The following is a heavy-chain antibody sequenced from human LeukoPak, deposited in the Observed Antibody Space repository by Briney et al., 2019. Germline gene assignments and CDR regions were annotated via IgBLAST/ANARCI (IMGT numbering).Heavy chain of an antibody. Sequence: PSETLSLTCTVSGGSISSGDYYWSWIRQPPGKGLEWIGSIYYSGSTYYNPSLKSRVTISVDTSKNQFSLKLSSVTAADTAVYYCARDHVGATTNFDYWGQGTLVTVSS. CDR1: GGSISSGDYY. J-gene: IGHJ4*02. V-gene: IGHV4-39*07. CDR3: ARDHVGATTNFDY. CDR2: IYYSGST. D-gene: IGHD1-26*01.